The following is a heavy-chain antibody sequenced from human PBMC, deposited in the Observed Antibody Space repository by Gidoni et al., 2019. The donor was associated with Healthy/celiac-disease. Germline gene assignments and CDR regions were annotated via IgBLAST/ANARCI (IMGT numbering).Heavy chain of an antibody. CDR1: GFPFSSYS. D-gene: IGHD1-26*01. Sequence: EVQLVESGGGLVQPGGSLRLSCAASGFPFSSYSMNWVRQAPGKGLEWVSYISSSSSTIYYADSVKGRFTISRDNAKNSLYLQMNSLRAEDTAVYYCARDGLIVGAPPGAFDIWGQGTMVTVSS. V-gene: IGHV3-48*01. J-gene: IGHJ3*02. CDR2: ISSSSSTI. CDR3: ARDGLIVGAPPGAFDI.